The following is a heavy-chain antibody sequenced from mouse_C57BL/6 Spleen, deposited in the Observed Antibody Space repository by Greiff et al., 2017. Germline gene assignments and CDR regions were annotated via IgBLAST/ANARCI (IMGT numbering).Heavy chain of an antibody. D-gene: IGHD2-4*01. V-gene: IGHV5-17*01. J-gene: IGHJ3*01. CDR2: ISSGSSTI. CDR3: ARQDDYDAWFAY. CDR1: GFTFSDYG. Sequence: EVQRVESGGGLVKPGGSLKLSCAASGFTFSDYGMHWVRQAPEKGLEWVAYISSGSSTIYYADTVKGRFPISRDNAKNTLFLQRTSLRSEDTAMYYCARQDDYDAWFAYWGQGTLVTVSA.